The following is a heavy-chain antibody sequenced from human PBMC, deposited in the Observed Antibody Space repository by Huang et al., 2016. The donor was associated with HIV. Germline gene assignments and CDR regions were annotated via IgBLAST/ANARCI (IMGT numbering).Heavy chain of an antibody. V-gene: IGHV4-39*01. D-gene: IGHD3-10*01. J-gene: IGHJ6*03. CDR2: IYYKGST. Sequence: QLLLQESGPGLVKPSEALALTCAVSGGSIRSSDYHWGWIRQPPGKGLEWSGRIYYKGSTHYRPCLKSRVTIDVDTSKNLFLLNLTSMTAADTAVYYCARHREGPVAYYSGWGSHLNYMDVWGRGRTVVVSS. CDR1: GGSIRSSDYH. CDR3: ARHREGPVAYYSGWGSHLNYMDV.